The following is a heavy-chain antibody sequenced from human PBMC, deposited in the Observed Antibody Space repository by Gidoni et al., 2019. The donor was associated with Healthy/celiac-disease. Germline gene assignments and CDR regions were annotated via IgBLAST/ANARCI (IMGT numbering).Heavy chain of an antibody. J-gene: IGHJ4*02. CDR2: IMSSSSYI. Sequence: EVQLVESGGGLVKPGGSLRLSCAASGFTFSSYSMNWVRQAPGKGLEWVSSIMSSSSYIYYADAVKGRFTISRDNAKNSLYLQMNSLRAEDTAVYYCARDKIAVAGTPFDYWGQGTLVTVSS. CDR1: GFTFSSYS. D-gene: IGHD6-19*01. CDR3: ARDKIAVAGTPFDY. V-gene: IGHV3-21*01.